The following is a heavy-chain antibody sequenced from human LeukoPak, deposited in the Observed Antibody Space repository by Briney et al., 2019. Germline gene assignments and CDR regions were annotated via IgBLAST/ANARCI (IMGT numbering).Heavy chain of an antibody. CDR1: GGSVSSGSYY. CDR3: ARGSSITMIEKD. V-gene: IGHV4-61*01. D-gene: IGHD3-22*01. J-gene: IGHJ4*02. CDR2: IYYSGST. Sequence: SETLSLTCTVSGGSVSSGSYYWSWIRQPPGKGLEWIGYIYYSGSTNYNPSLKGRVTISVDTSKNQFSLKLSSVTAADTAVYYCARGSSITMIEKDWGQGTLVTVSS.